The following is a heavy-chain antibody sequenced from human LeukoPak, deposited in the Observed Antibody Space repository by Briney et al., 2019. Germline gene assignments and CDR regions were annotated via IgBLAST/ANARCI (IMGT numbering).Heavy chain of an antibody. CDR1: GGTFSSYA. D-gene: IGHD2-21*02. V-gene: IGHV1-69*04. Sequence: SVKVSCKASGGTFSSYAISWVRQAPGQGLEWMGRIIPILGIANYAQKFQGRVTITADKSTSTAYMELSSLRSEDTAVYYCARVRKVGYCGGDCYANPMGYFDLWGRGTLVTVSS. CDR2: IIPILGIA. CDR3: ARVRKVGYCGGDCYANPMGYFDL. J-gene: IGHJ2*01.